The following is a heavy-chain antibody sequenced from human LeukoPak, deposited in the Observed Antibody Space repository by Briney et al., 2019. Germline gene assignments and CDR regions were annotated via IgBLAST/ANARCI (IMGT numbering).Heavy chain of an antibody. D-gene: IGHD6-13*01. CDR2: INHSGST. J-gene: IGHJ5*02. Sequence: PSETLSLTCPVYGGSFSGYYWSWIRQPPGKGLEWIGEINHSGSTNYNPSLKSRVTISVDTSKNQISLKLSSVTAADTAVYYCAREGVAAAGNNNRFDPWGQGTLVTVSS. CDR3: AREGVAAAGNNNRFDP. CDR1: GGSFSGYY. V-gene: IGHV4-34*01.